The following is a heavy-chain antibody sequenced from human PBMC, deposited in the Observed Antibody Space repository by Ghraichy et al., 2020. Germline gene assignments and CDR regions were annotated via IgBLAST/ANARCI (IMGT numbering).Heavy chain of an antibody. Sequence: GGSLRLSCAASGFTFSTCVMKWVRQAPGKGLEWVASISGSGDNTYHAYSVKGRFTISRDNSKNTLYLQMNSVRAEDTAVYYCAKTQSHCSSSSCYLKDYYYYMDVWGKGTTVTVSS. CDR1: GFTFSTCV. D-gene: IGHD2-15*01. CDR2: ISGSGDNT. V-gene: IGHV3-23*01. J-gene: IGHJ6*03. CDR3: AKTQSHCSSSSCYLKDYYYYMDV.